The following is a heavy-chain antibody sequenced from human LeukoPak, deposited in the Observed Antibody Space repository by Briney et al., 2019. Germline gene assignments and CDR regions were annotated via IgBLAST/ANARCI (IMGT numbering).Heavy chain of an antibody. CDR2: IWCDGSNK. CDR3: AKDLGSGSLDY. D-gene: IGHD1-26*01. V-gene: IGHV3-33*06. CDR1: GFTFSSYG. Sequence: PGGSLRLSCAASGFTFSSYGMHWVRQAPGKGLEWVAVIWCDGSNKYYADSVKGRFTISRDNSKNTLYLQMNSLRAEDTAVYYCAKDLGSGSLDYWGQGTLVTVSS. J-gene: IGHJ4*02.